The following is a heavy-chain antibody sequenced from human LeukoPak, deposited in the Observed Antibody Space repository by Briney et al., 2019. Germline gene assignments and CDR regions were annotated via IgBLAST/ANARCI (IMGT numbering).Heavy chain of an antibody. J-gene: IGHJ4*02. D-gene: IGHD2-15*01. CDR1: GFTFSSYS. Sequence: GGSLRLSCAASGFTFSSYSMNWVRQAPGKGLEWVARIKQDGNEKYYVESVKGRFTISRDNAKNSLYLQMDSLRAEDTAIYYCAREGYCSGGICSYDNWGQGTLVTVSS. V-gene: IGHV3-7*01. CDR3: AREGYCSGGICSYDN. CDR2: IKQDGNEK.